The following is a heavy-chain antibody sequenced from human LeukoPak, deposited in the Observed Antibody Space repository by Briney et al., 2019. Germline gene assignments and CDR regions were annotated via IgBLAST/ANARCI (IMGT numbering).Heavy chain of an antibody. Sequence: SVKVSCKASGGTFSSYAISWVRQAPGQGLEWMGGIIPIFGTANYAQKFQGRVTITADESTSTAYMELSSLRSEDTAVYYCARDLGYCSSTSCYPAHFDYWGQGTLVTVSS. CDR1: GGTFSSYA. V-gene: IGHV1-69*13. D-gene: IGHD2-2*01. CDR2: IIPIFGTA. J-gene: IGHJ4*02. CDR3: ARDLGYCSSTSCYPAHFDY.